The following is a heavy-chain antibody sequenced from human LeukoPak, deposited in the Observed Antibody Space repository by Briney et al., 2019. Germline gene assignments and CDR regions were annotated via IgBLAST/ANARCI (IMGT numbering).Heavy chain of an antibody. CDR2: INARGDT. D-gene: IGHD2-2*01. CDR3: ARGQVPAARGYNWFDP. J-gene: IGHJ5*02. Sequence: PSETLSFTCAVYGWSFNDYYWNWIRQPPGKGLEWVGEINARGDTNFNPSLKSRVTISVDTSKSQFSLTLTSMIAADTAVYYCARGQVPAARGYNWFDPWGQGTLVTVSS. V-gene: IGHV4-34*01. CDR1: GWSFNDYY.